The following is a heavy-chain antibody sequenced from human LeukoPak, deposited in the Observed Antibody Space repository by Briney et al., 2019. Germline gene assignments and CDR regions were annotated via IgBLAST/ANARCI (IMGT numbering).Heavy chain of an antibody. J-gene: IGHJ4*02. CDR1: GFTFSDYA. CDR2: INPSAITT. Sequence: GGSLRLSCAASGFTFSDYAMSWVRQAPGKGLEWVSPINPSAITTYYADSVKGRFTISRDNSKNTLYLQMTSLRADDTAVYYCAKRGLSTAGTASYFDYWGQGTLLTVSS. CDR3: AKRGLSTAGTASYFDY. D-gene: IGHD1-7*01. V-gene: IGHV3-23*01.